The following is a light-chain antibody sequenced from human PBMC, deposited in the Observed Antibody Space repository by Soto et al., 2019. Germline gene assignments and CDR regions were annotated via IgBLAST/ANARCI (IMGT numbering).Light chain of an antibody. J-gene: IGLJ1*01. CDR2: EDI. CDR1: SSDVGSYSL. Sequence: QSVLTQPASVSGSPGQSITTPCTGTSSDVGSYSLLSWYQHHPGKAPKLIIYEDIKGPSGVSNRFSGSKSGNTASLRISGLHAEDEADYYCYTYAGGSTYLFETGTKVTVL. V-gene: IGLV2-23*01. CDR3: YTYAGGSTYL.